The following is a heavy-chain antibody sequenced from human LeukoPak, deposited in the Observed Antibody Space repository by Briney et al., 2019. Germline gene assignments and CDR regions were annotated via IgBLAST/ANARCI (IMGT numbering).Heavy chain of an antibody. CDR3: ARTTVVTPSAFDI. J-gene: IGHJ3*02. Sequence: SETLSLTCAVYGGSFSGYYWSWIRQPPGEGLEWIGEINHSGSTNYNPSLKSRATISVDTSKNQFSLKLSSVTAADTAVYYCARTTVVTPSAFDIWGQGTLATVSS. V-gene: IGHV4-34*01. D-gene: IGHD4-17*01. CDR2: INHSGST. CDR1: GGSFSGYY.